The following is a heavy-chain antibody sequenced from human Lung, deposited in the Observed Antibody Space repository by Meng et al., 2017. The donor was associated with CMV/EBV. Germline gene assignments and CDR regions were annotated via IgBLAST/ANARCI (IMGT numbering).Heavy chain of an antibody. D-gene: IGHD6-13*01. Sequence: SXTLSLXCTVSGGSINSVGYYWTWIRQRPGKGLEWIGYIYYSGGTNYNPSLQSRVTISVDTSKNQFSLKLSSVTAADTAMYYCARSVGCSSTYCYTYTSSWYPDYWXQGNXVHGAS. V-gene: IGHV4-31*03. CDR3: ARSVGCSSTYCYTYTSSWYPDY. CDR2: IYYSGGT. CDR1: GGSINSVGYY. J-gene: IGHJ4*02.